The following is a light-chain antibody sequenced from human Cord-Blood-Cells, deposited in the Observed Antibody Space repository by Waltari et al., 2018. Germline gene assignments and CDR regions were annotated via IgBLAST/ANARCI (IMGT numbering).Light chain of an antibody. CDR2: YDS. Sequence: SYVLTQPPSVSVAPGKTARITCGGNKIGSKRVHWYQQKPGQAPVLVIYYDSDRPSGIPERFSGSNSGNTATLTISRVEAGDEADYYCQVWDSSSWVFGGGTKLTVL. CDR1: KIGSKR. V-gene: IGLV3-21*04. J-gene: IGLJ3*02. CDR3: QVWDSSSWV.